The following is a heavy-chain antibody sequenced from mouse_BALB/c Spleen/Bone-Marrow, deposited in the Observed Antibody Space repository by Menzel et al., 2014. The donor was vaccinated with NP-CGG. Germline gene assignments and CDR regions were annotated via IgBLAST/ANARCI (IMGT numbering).Heavy chain of an antibody. CDR3: ARRGNPYYFDY. Sequence: VQLQQSGPELVKPGASVKISCKASGYTFTDYNMHWVKQSHGKSLEWIGYIYPNNGGTGYNQKFKSKTTVTADNSSSTAYKKRRSLTSEDSAVYYSARRGNPYYFDYWGQGTTLTVSS. D-gene: IGHD2-1*01. J-gene: IGHJ2*01. CDR1: GYTFTDYN. CDR2: IYPNNGGT. V-gene: IGHV1S29*02.